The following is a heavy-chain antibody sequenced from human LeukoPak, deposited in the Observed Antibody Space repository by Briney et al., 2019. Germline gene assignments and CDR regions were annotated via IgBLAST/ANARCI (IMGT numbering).Heavy chain of an antibody. Sequence: GGSLRLSCAASGFTFRNNWMHWVRQVPGKGLVWVSRINTDGRSTGYADSVKGRFTISRDNAENTLYLQMNSLRAGDTAVYYCARGKGGSGYSIDYWGQGTLVTVSS. CDR2: INTDGRST. CDR1: GFTFRNNW. V-gene: IGHV3-74*01. D-gene: IGHD3-3*01. CDR3: ARGKGGSGYSIDY. J-gene: IGHJ4*02.